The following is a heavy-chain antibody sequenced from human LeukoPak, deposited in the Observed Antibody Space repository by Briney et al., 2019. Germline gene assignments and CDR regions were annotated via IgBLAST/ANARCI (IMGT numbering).Heavy chain of an antibody. Sequence: GRSLRLSCAASGFTFSSYGMHWVRQAPGKGLEWVAVISYDGSNKYYADSMKGRFTISRDDSKNTLYLQMNSLRAEDTAVYYCANGKGVDTAMDHFDYWGQGTLVTVSS. CDR2: ISYDGSNK. CDR3: ANGKGVDTAMDHFDY. D-gene: IGHD5-18*01. V-gene: IGHV3-30*18. CDR1: GFTFSSYG. J-gene: IGHJ4*02.